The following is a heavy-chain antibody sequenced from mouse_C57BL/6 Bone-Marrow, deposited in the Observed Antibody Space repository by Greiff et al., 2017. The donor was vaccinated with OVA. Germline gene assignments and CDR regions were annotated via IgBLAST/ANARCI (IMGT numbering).Heavy chain of an antibody. Sequence: VKLMESGAELARPGASVKLSCKASGYTFTSYGISWVKQRTGQGLEWIGEIYPRSGNTYYNEKFKGKATLTADKSSSTAYMELRSLTSEDSAVYFCARPGDYDVDPDYWGQGTTLTVSS. D-gene: IGHD2-4*01. V-gene: IGHV1-81*01. CDR3: ARPGDYDVDPDY. CDR2: IYPRSGNT. J-gene: IGHJ2*01. CDR1: GYTFTSYG.